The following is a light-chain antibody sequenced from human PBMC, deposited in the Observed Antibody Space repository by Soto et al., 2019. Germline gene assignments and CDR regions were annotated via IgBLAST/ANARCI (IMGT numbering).Light chain of an antibody. CDR2: GAS. CDR3: QQYSGWPLT. CDR1: QSIRSN. Sequence: EIVMTQSPATLSVSPGERATLSCRASQSIRSNLAWYQQKPGQAPRLLMYGASTRATGIPARFSGSGSGTDFTLTISGLQSEDFAVYSCQQYSGWPLTFGGGTQVEIK. V-gene: IGKV3-15*01. J-gene: IGKJ4*01.